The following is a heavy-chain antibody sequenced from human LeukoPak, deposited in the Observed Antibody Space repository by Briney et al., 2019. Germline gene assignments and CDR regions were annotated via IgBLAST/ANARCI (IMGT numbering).Heavy chain of an antibody. CDR2: IRYDGSNK. CDR1: GFTFSSYG. CDR3: AKEDVDTVPFDY. Sequence: GGSLRLSCAASGFTFSSYGMHWVRQAPGKGLEWVAFIRYDGSNKYYADSVKGRFTISRDNSKNTLYLQMNSLRAEDTAVYYCAKEDVDTVPFDYWGQGTLVTVSS. V-gene: IGHV3-30*02. D-gene: IGHD5-18*01. J-gene: IGHJ4*02.